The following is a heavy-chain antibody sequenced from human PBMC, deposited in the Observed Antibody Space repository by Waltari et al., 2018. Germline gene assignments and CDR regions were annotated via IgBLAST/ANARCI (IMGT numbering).Heavy chain of an antibody. CDR2: ISYDGSNK. J-gene: IGHJ4*02. CDR3: ARDAYYFDY. CDR1: GFTFSSYA. Sequence: QVQLVESGGGVVQHGRSLRLSCAASGFTFSSYAMHWVRQAPGKGLEWVAVISYDGSNKYYADSVKGRFTISRDNSKNTLYLQMNSLRAEDTAVYYCARDAYYFDYWGQGTLVTVSS. V-gene: IGHV3-30-3*01.